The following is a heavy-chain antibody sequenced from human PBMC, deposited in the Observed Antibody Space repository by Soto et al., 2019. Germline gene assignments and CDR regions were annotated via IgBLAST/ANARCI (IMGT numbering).Heavy chain of an antibody. D-gene: IGHD3-9*01. CDR3: AKGRSAYYDIFNGYYKHYSEYYVMDV. J-gene: IGHJ6*02. CDR2: ISGSGDST. Sequence: HPSESLSLSCAASGFTFSSYARSWIRQAPGKGLEWVAAISGSGDSTYYADSENGPSTITRANHKNPLYLLMNSMSADDMAVYYCAKGRSAYYDIFNGYYKHYSEYYVMDVWGQGTTVTVSS. CDR1: GFTFSSYA. V-gene: IGHV3-23*01.